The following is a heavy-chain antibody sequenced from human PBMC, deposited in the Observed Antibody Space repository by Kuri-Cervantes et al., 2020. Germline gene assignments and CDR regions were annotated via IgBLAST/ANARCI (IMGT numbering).Heavy chain of an antibody. Sequence: GESLKISCAASGFTFSSYSMNWVRQAPGKGLEWVSSISSSSSYIYYADSVKGRFTISRDNSKNTLYLQMNSLRAEDTAVYYCARGRITMIVVDAFDFWGQGTMVTVSS. CDR3: ARGRITMIVVDAFDF. J-gene: IGHJ3*01. CDR2: ISSSSSYI. V-gene: IGHV3-21*01. D-gene: IGHD3-22*01. CDR1: GFTFSSYS.